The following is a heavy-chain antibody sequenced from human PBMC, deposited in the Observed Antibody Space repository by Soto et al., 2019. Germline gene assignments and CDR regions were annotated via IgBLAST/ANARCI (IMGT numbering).Heavy chain of an antibody. J-gene: IGHJ1*01. V-gene: IGHV1-3*01. CDR3: ARSIEGTGYLQH. CDR1: GYTFTSYA. CDR2: INAGNGNT. D-gene: IGHD1-1*01. Sequence: QVQLVQSGAEVKKPGASVKVSCKASGYTFTSYAMHWVRQAPGQRLEWMGWINAGNGNTKYSQKFQGRVTITRDTSASTAYMELSSLRSEDTAVYYCARSIEGTGYLQHWGQGTLVTVSS.